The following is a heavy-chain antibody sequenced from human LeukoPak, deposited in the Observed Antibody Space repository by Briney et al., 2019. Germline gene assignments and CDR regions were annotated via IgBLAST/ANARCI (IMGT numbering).Heavy chain of an antibody. J-gene: IGHJ4*02. CDR1: GGSISSGGHS. CDR2: IYYSGST. CDR3: ARDTTKDFDY. D-gene: IGHD1-1*01. Sequence: PSETLSLTCAVSGGSISSGGHSWSWIRQPPGKGLEWIGYIYYSGSTYYNPSLKSRVTISVDTSKNQFSLKLSSVTAADTAVYYCARDTTKDFDYWGQGTLVTVSS. V-gene: IGHV4-30-4*07.